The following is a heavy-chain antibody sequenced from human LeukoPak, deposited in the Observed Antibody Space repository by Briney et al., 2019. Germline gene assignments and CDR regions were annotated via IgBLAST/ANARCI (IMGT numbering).Heavy chain of an antibody. CDR3: AKDHVTMVQGVDY. D-gene: IGHD3-10*01. CDR1: GFTFDDYA. V-gene: IGHV3-9*01. Sequence: GRSLRLSCAASGFTFDDYAMHWVRQAPGKGLEWVSGISWNSGSIGYADSVKGRFTISRDNAKNSLYLQMNSLRAEDTALYYCAKDHVTMVQGVDYWGQGTLVTVSS. CDR2: ISWNSGSI. J-gene: IGHJ4*02.